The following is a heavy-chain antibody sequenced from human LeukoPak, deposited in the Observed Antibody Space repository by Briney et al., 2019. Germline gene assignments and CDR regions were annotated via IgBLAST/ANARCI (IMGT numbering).Heavy chain of an antibody. CDR1: GGSISSSSYY. CDR2: IYYSGSA. V-gene: IGHV4-39*01. Sequence: SETLSLTCTVSGGSISSSSYYWGWIRQPPGKGLEWIGSIYYSGSAYYNPSLKSRVTISVDTSKNQFSLKLSSVTAADTAVYYCARQSVGATLHFDYWGQGTLVTVPS. D-gene: IGHD1-26*01. J-gene: IGHJ4*02. CDR3: ARQSVGATLHFDY.